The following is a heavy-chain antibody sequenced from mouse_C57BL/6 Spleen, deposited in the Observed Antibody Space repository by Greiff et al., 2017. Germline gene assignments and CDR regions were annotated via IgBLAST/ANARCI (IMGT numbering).Heavy chain of an antibody. CDR2: ISSGGDYI. CDR1: GFTFSSYA. Sequence: EVMLVESGEGLVKPGGSLKLSCAASGFTFSSYAMSWVRQTPEKRLEWVAYISSGGDYIYYADTVKGRFTISRDNARNTLYLQMSSLKSEDTAMYYCTRDDYDAYYYAMDYWGQGTSVTVSS. D-gene: IGHD2-4*01. V-gene: IGHV5-9-1*02. CDR3: TRDDYDAYYYAMDY. J-gene: IGHJ4*01.